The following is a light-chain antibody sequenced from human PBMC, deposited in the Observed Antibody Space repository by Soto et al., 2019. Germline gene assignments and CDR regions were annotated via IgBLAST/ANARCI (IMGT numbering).Light chain of an antibody. CDR1: QSVSSSS. CDR2: EAS. J-gene: IGKJ1*01. Sequence: EIVLTQSPCTLSLSPGERATLSCRASQSVSSSSLAWYQQNPGQAPRLLIYEASSRATGIPDRFSGSGSGTDFTLTISRLEPEDFAVYYCQQYRKFGQGTKVDIK. CDR3: QQYRK. V-gene: IGKV3-20*01.